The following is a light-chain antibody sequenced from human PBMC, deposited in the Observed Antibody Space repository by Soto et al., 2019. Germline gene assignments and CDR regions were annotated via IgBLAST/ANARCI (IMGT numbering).Light chain of an antibody. CDR3: SSYTSSSTPVV. CDR1: SSDVGGYNY. V-gene: IGLV2-14*01. CDR2: DVS. Sequence: QSALTQPASVSGSPGQSITISCTGTSSDVGGYNYVSWYQQHPGKAPKVMIYDVSNRPSGVSNRFSGSKSGNTASLTISGLQAGDEADYYCSSYTSSSTPVVFGGGTKVTVL. J-gene: IGLJ2*01.